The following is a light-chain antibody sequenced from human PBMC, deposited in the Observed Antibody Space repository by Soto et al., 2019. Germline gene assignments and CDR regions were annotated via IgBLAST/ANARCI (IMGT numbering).Light chain of an antibody. CDR3: LLSYSGTKV. V-gene: IGLV7-46*01. CDR1: TGAVTSGHY. Sequence: QAVVTQEPSLTVSPGGTVTRTCGSSTGAVTSGHYPDWFQQKPGQAPRTLIYDTNNKHSWTPARFSGSLLGGKAALTLSGAQPEDEAEYYCLLSYSGTKVFGGGTKVTVL. J-gene: IGLJ3*02. CDR2: DTN.